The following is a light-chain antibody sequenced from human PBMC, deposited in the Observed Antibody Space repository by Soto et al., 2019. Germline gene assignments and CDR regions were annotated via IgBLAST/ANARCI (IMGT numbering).Light chain of an antibody. Sequence: EIVLTQSPGTLSLSPGERATLSCRASQSVSSSYLAWYQQKPGQAPRLLIYGASSRATGIPDRFSGSGSGTGFTLTISSLEPKDFVVYYCQQYGSSPPYTFGQGTKLEIK. CDR2: GAS. V-gene: IGKV3-20*01. CDR3: QQYGSSPPYT. J-gene: IGKJ2*01. CDR1: QSVSSSY.